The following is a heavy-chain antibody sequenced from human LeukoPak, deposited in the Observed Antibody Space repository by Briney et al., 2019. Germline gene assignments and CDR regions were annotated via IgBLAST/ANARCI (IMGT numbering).Heavy chain of an antibody. V-gene: IGHV3-7*01. J-gene: IGHJ4*02. CDR3: ARDKVAAAGTDSVFWY. CDR2: IKQDGSEK. D-gene: IGHD6-13*01. Sequence: PSGTLSLTCAVSGGSISSSIRWSWVRQVPGKRLEWVANIKQDGSEKYYVDSVKGRFTISRDNAKNSLFLQMNSLRAEDTAVYYCARDKVAAAGTDSVFWYWGQGTLVTVSS. CDR1: GGSISSSIR.